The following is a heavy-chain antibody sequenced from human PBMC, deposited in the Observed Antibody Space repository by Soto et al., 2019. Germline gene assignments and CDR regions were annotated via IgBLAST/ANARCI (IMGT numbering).Heavy chain of an antibody. D-gene: IGHD2-2*02. CDR3: ASDGPADIRD. Sequence: LRLSCAASRFPFSDYYMSWIRQAPGNGLERVSYISRSGTTIYYADSVKGRFTISRDNAKNSLYLQMIILRAEDTAVYYCASDGPADIRDWGQGTLVTVSS. CDR1: RFPFSDYY. J-gene: IGHJ4*02. CDR2: ISRSGTTI. V-gene: IGHV3-11*01.